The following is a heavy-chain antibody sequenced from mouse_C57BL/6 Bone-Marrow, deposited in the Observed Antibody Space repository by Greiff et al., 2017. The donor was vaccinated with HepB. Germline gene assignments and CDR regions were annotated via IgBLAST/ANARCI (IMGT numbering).Heavy chain of an antibody. CDR1: GFSLTSYA. CDR3: ARGPGYSFAY. CDR2: IWSGGST. Sequence: VQLQQSGPGLVQPSQSLSITCTVSGFSLTSYAVHWVRQSPGKGLEWLGEIWSGGSTDYNAAFISRLSISKDNSKSKVFFKMNSLQADDTAIYYCARGPGYSFAYWGQGTLVTVSA. D-gene: IGHD1-2*01. V-gene: IGHV2-2*01. J-gene: IGHJ3*01.